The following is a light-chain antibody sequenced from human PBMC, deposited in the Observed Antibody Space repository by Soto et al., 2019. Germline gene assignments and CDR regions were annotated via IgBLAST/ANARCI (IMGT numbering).Light chain of an antibody. J-gene: IGLJ1*01. CDR3: LAYTGSSTSYV. CDR2: EVS. V-gene: IGLV2-14*01. CDR1: SSDIGSYNH. Sequence: QSALTQPASVSGSPGQSITISCIGTSSDIGSYNHVAWYQQFPGKSPKLTIYEVSSRPSGVSSRFSGSKSGNTASLTISGLQAEDEADYYCLAYTGSSTSYVFGSGTKVTVL.